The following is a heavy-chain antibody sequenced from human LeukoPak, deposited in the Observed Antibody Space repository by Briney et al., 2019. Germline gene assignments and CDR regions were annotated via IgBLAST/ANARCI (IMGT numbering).Heavy chain of an antibody. CDR3: ARGRRYYDSSAYRILTLNY. CDR2: INPNSGDT. J-gene: IGHJ4*02. CDR1: GYTFTDNY. V-gene: IGHV1-2*02. Sequence: ASVKVSCKASGYTFTDNYIYWVRQAPGQGLEWMGWINPNSGDTIYAQKFQGRVTMTRGTSISTAYMELSRLRSDDTAVYYCARGRRYYDSSAYRILTLNYWGQGTLVTVSS. D-gene: IGHD3-22*01.